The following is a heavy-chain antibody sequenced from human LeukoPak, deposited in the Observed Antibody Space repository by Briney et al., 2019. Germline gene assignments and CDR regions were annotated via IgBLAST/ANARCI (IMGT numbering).Heavy chain of an antibody. CDR3: ATDKAVSALPVVGY. J-gene: IGHJ4*02. CDR1: GFTFSSYA. CDR2: ISGSGGST. V-gene: IGHV3-23*01. Sequence: GRSLRLSCAASGFTFSSYAMSWVRQAPGKGLEWVSAISGSGGSTYYADSVKGRFTISRDNSKNTLYLQMNSLRAEDTGVYYCATDKAVSALPVVGYWGQGTLVTVSS. D-gene: IGHD6-19*01.